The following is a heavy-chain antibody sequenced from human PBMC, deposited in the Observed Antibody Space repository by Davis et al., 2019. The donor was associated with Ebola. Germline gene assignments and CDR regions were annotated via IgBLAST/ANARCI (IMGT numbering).Heavy chain of an antibody. Sequence: PEGSLRLSCTVYGGSFSGYYWSWIRQPPGKGLEWIGEINHSGSTNYNPSLKSRVTISVDTSKNQFSLKLSSVTAADTAVYYCARGLNFDYWGQGTLVTVSS. CDR3: ARGLNFDY. J-gene: IGHJ4*02. CDR1: GGSFSGYY. V-gene: IGHV4-34*01. CDR2: INHSGST.